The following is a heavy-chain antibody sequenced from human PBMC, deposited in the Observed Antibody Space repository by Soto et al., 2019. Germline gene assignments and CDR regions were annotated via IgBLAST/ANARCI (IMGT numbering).Heavy chain of an antibody. CDR3: ALRSMAVVPEY. D-gene: IGHD3-22*01. V-gene: IGHV4-59*01. Sequence: QVQLQESGPGLVKPSETLSLTCAVSGDSISSYYCMWIRQPPGKGLESIGYLYYGRSAIYNPSLKRRVTLSVDTSTHQCSLTLSSMTAADTAVYYCALRSMAVVPEYWGQGTLVTVSS. CDR1: GDSISSYY. CDR2: LYYGRSA. J-gene: IGHJ4*02.